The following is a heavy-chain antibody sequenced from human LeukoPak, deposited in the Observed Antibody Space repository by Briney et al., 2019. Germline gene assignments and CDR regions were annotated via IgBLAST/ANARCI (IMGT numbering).Heavy chain of an antibody. J-gene: IGHJ4*02. CDR1: GFTFSSYS. D-gene: IGHD3-22*01. V-gene: IGHV3-48*02. CDR3: ARAKYYYDSSGYYSFDY. CDR2: ISSSSSTI. Sequence: QPGGSLRLSCAASGFTFSSYSMNWVRQAPGKGLEWVSYISSSSSTIYYADSVKGRFTISRDNAKNSLYLQMNSLRDVDTAVYYCARAKYYYDSSGYYSFDYWGQGTLVTVSS.